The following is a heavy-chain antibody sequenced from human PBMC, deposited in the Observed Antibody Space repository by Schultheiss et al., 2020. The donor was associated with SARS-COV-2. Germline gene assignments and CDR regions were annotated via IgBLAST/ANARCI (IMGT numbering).Heavy chain of an antibody. CDR3: ARYPYGRTHDSGLRY. CDR1: GGSFSGYY. J-gene: IGHJ4*02. D-gene: IGHD3-10*01. V-gene: IGHV4-59*10. CDR2: IYTSGST. Sequence: SETLSLTCAVYGGSFSGYYWSWIRQPPGKGLEWIGRIYTSGSTNYNPSLKSRVTISVDTSKNQFSLKLSSVTAADTAVYYCARYPYGRTHDSGLRYWGQGTLVTVSS.